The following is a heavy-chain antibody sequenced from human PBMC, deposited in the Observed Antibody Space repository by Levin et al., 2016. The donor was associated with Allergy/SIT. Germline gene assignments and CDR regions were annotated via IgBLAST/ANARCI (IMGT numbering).Heavy chain of an antibody. D-gene: IGHD6-13*01. CDR3: ARDSYSSSWSYYYYYGMDV. V-gene: IGHV3-48*03. CDR2: ISSSGSTI. Sequence: GGSLRLSCAASGFTFSSYEMNWVRQAPGKGLEWVSYISSSGSTIYYADSVKGRFTISRDNAKNSLYLQMNSLRAEDTAVYYCARDSYSSSWSYYYYYGMDVWGPRDHGHRLL. J-gene: IGHJ6*01. CDR1: GFTFSSYE.